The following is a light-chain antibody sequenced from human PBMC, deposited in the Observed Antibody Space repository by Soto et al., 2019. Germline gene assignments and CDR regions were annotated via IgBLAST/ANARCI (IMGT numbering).Light chain of an antibody. V-gene: IGKV3-20*01. Sequence: EIVLTQSPGTLSLSPGERATLSCRASQSVTSSYLAWYQQKPGQAPRHLIYGASSRATGIPDRFSGSGSGTDFTFTISRLEPEDFAVYYCHHYGSSPPITFGQGTRLEIK. CDR1: QSVTSSY. CDR2: GAS. J-gene: IGKJ5*01. CDR3: HHYGSSPPIT.